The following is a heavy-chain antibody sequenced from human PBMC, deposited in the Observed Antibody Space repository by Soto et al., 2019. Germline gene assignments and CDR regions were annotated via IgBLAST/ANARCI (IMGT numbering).Heavy chain of an antibody. CDR2: INPNSGGT. CDR3: ARVMSNPHLGDWFDP. V-gene: IGHV1-2*04. D-gene: IGHD4-4*01. Sequence: EASVKVSCKASGYTFTGYYMHWVRQAPGQGLEWMGWINPNSGGTNYAQKFQGWVTMTRDTSISTAYMELSRLRSDDTAVYYCARVMSNPHLGDWFDPWGQGTLVTVSS. CDR1: GYTFTGYY. J-gene: IGHJ5*02.